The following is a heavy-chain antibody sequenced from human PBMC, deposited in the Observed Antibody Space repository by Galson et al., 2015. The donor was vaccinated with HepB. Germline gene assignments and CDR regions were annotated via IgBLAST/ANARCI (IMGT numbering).Heavy chain of an antibody. J-gene: IGHJ6*02. D-gene: IGHD1-26*01. CDR3: ARVGAREYYYGMDV. V-gene: IGHV3-48*03. CDR2: ISSSGSTI. CDR1: GFTFSSYE. Sequence: SLRLSCAASGFTFSSYEMNWVRQAPGKGLEWVSYISSSGSTIYYADSVKGRFTISRDNAKNSLYLQMNSLRAEDTAVYYCARVGAREYYYGMDVWGQGTTVTVSS.